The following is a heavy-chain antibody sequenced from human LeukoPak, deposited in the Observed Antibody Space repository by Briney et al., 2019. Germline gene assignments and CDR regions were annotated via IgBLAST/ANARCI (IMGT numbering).Heavy chain of an antibody. CDR3: IRPLLVANSPNMDV. Sequence: GGSLRLSCAASGFTFSSYWMHWVRQAPGKGLVWVSRVISDGTGTTYADSVEGRFTISRDNAKNTVYLQMHSLRAEDTAIYYCIRPLLVANSPNMDVWSKGTTVTVSS. D-gene: IGHD5-12*01. J-gene: IGHJ6*03. CDR2: VISDGTGT. V-gene: IGHV3-74*01. CDR1: GFTFSSYW.